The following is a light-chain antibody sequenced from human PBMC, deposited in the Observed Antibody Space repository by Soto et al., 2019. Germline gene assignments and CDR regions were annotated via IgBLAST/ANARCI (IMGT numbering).Light chain of an antibody. J-gene: IGKJ1*01. Sequence: ELVLTQSPGTLSLSPGEPATLSCRASQSVSSSYLAWYQQKPGQAPRLLIYGASSRATGIPDRFSGSGSVTDFTLTISRLEPEDVAVYYCQQYGNSPLTFGQGTKVEIK. V-gene: IGKV3-20*01. CDR1: QSVSSSY. CDR3: QQYGNSPLT. CDR2: GAS.